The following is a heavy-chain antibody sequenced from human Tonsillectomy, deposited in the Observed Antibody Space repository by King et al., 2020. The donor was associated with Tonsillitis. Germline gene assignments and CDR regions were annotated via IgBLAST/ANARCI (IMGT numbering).Heavy chain of an antibody. J-gene: IGHJ6*03. D-gene: IGHD6-19*01. Sequence: QLQESGPGLVKPSETLSLTCTVSGGSISSYYWSWIRQPPGKGLEWIGYIYYSGSTNYNPSLKSRVTISVDTSKNQFSLKLSSVTAADTAVYYCARGAAYSSGWYGYYYYYMDVWGKGTTVTVSS. CDR3: ARGAAYSSGWYGYYYYYMDV. CDR2: IYYSGST. V-gene: IGHV4-59*01. CDR1: GGSISSYY.